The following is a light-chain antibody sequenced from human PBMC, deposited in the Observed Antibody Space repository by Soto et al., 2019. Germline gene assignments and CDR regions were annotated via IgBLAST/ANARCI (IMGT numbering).Light chain of an antibody. CDR2: AAS. CDR3: QQSHSTWT. V-gene: IGKV1-39*01. J-gene: IGKJ1*01. Sequence: DIPMTQSPSSLSASVGDRVTITCRASQSISRYLNWYQQKPGKAPKPLIYAASSLQSGLPSRFSGSGSGTYFTLTISSLQPEDSATYYCQQSHSTWTFGQGTKVEIK. CDR1: QSISRY.